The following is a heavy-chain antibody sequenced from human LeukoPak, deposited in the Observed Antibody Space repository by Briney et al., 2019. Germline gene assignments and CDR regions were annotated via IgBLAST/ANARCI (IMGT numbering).Heavy chain of an antibody. CDR2: INHSGST. Sequence: PSETLSLPCAVYGGFFSGYYWSWIRQPPGKGLEWIGEINHSGSTNYNPSLKSRVTISVDTSENQFSLKLSSVTAADTAVYYCARRGYYYGSGRRGWFDPWGQGTLVTVSS. V-gene: IGHV4-34*01. D-gene: IGHD3-10*01. CDR3: ARRGYYYGSGRRGWFDP. J-gene: IGHJ5*02. CDR1: GGFFSGYY.